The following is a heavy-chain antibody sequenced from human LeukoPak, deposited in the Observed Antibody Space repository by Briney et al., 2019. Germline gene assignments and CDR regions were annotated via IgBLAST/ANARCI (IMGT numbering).Heavy chain of an antibody. CDR1: GFTFSIYW. Sequence: PGGSLRLTYAASGFTFSIYWMSWVRQAPGKGLEWVANIKQDGSEKYYVDSVKGRFTISRDNAKNSLYLQMNSLRAEDTAVYYCARGLTRDYYYYMDVWGKGTTVTVSS. J-gene: IGHJ6*03. D-gene: IGHD2-21*01. CDR3: ARGLTRDYYYYMDV. CDR2: IKQDGSEK. V-gene: IGHV3-7*01.